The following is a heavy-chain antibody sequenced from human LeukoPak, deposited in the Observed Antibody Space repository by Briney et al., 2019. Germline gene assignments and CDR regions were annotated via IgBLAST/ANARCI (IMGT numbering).Heavy chain of an antibody. Sequence: GGSLRLSCAGSGFTFGRYWMSWVRQAPGKGLEWVASINQGGSRLHYLDSVTGRFIISRDDAQNSLFLQMTRLRVEGTAVYYCARLKDDVTKLDYWGQGTLVSVSS. CDR3: ARLKDDVTKLDY. V-gene: IGHV3-7*01. CDR2: INQGGSRL. J-gene: IGHJ4*02. CDR1: GFTFGRYW. D-gene: IGHD2-8*01.